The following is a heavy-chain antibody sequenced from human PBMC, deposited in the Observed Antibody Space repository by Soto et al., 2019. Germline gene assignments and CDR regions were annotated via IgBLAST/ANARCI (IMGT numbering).Heavy chain of an antibody. CDR2: IYWDDDK. Sequence: SGPTLVNPTQTLTLTCTFSGFSLSTSGVGVGWIRQPPGKALEWLALIYWDDDKRYSPSLKSRLTITKDTSKNQVVLTMTNMDPVDTATYYCAHSRSIAVAGPYYYCCGMDVWGQGTTVTVSS. D-gene: IGHD6-19*01. J-gene: IGHJ6*02. V-gene: IGHV2-5*02. CDR1: GFSLSTSGVG. CDR3: AHSRSIAVAGPYYYCCGMDV.